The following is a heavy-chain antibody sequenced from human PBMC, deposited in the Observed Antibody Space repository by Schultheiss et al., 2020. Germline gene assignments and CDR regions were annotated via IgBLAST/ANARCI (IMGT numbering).Heavy chain of an antibody. CDR2: ISYDGSNK. J-gene: IGHJ4*02. V-gene: IGHV3-30*04. Sequence: GESLRLSCAASGFTFSGSAMHWVRQASGKGLEWVAVISYDGSNKYYADSVKGRFTISRDNSKNTLYLQMNSLRAEDTAVYYCAKDQLGLRFLEWGLVPFDYWGQGTLVTVAS. D-gene: IGHD3-3*01. CDR1: GFTFSGSA. CDR3: AKDQLGLRFLEWGLVPFDY.